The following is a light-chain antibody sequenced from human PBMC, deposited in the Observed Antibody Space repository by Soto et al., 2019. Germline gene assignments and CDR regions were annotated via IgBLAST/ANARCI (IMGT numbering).Light chain of an antibody. CDR2: DVS. CDR1: SSDIGSYHY. J-gene: IGLJ3*02. Sequence: QSALAQPASVSGSHGQSITISCTGTSSDIGSYHYVSWYQHHPGKAPQLMIFDVSNRPSGVSHRFSGSKSGNTASLIISGLQAEDEADYYCSSYTSSSSWVFGGGTKLTVL. CDR3: SSYTSSSSWV. V-gene: IGLV2-14*03.